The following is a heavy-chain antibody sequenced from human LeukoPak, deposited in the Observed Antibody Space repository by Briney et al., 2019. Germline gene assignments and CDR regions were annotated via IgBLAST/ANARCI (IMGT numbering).Heavy chain of an antibody. Sequence: SVKVSCKASGGTFSSYAISWVRQAPGQGLEWMGGIIPIFGTPNYAQKFQGRVTITADESTSTAYMELSSLRSEDTAVYYCARDRGAVAGIDYWGQGTLVTVSS. CDR3: ARDRGAVAGIDY. V-gene: IGHV1-69*13. J-gene: IGHJ4*02. CDR1: GGTFSSYA. CDR2: IIPIFGTP. D-gene: IGHD6-19*01.